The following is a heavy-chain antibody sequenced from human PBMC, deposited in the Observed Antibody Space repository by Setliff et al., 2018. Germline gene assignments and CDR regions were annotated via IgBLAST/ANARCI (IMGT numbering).Heavy chain of an antibody. CDR3: AKDIVRYYFDTRGFDL. Sequence: GGSLRLSCAASGFTFDDYAMHWVRQTPGKGLEWVSGISWNGGNMDYADSVKGRFTISRDNAKNSLYLQMNSLRAADTAFYCAKDIVRYYFDTRGFDLWGRGTLVTSPQ. CDR1: GFTFDDYA. J-gene: IGHJ2*01. V-gene: IGHV3-9*01. D-gene: IGHD3-22*01. CDR2: ISWNGGNM.